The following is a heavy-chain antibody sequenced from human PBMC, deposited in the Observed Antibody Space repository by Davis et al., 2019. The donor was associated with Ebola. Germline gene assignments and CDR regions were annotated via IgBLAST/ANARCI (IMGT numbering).Heavy chain of an antibody. CDR2: IYYSGST. J-gene: IGHJ6*02. CDR1: GGSISSYY. Sequence: PSETLSLTCTVSGGSISSYYWSWIRQPPGKGLEWIGYIYYSGSTNYNPSLKSRVTISVDTSKNQFSLKLSSVTAADTAVYYCARDGLVVVPAASDYYYGMDVWGQGTTVTVSS. CDR3: ARDGLVVVPAASDYYYGMDV. V-gene: IGHV4-59*01. D-gene: IGHD2-2*01.